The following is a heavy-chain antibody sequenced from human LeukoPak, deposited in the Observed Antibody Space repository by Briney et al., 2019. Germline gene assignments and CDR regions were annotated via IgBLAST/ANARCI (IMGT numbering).Heavy chain of an antibody. CDR3: ARVSPIDDFWSGYYTEYYYYYMDV. J-gene: IGHJ6*03. V-gene: IGHV4-4*07. CDR2: IYTSGST. D-gene: IGHD3-3*01. Sequence: SETLSLTCTVSGGSISSYYWSWIRQPAGKGLEWIGRIYTSGSTNYNPSLKSRVTMSVDTSKNQFSLKLSSVTAADTAVYYCARVSPIDDFWSGYYTEYYYYYMDVWGKGTTVTVSS. CDR1: GGSISSYY.